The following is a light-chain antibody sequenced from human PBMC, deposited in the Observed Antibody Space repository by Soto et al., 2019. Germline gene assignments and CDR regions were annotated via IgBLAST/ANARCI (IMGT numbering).Light chain of an antibody. CDR1: SSDVGGYNY. J-gene: IGLJ3*02. Sequence: QSVLTQPPSASGSPGQSVTISCTGTSSDVGGYNYVSWYQQHPGKAPKLMIYEVTKRPSGVPDRFSGSKSGDTASLTVSGLQAEDEADYYCSSYAGGSNWVFGGGTKVTVL. CDR2: EVT. V-gene: IGLV2-8*01. CDR3: SSYAGGSNWV.